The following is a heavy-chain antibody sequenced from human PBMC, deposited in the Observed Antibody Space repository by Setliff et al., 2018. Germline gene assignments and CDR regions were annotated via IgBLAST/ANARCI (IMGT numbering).Heavy chain of an antibody. Sequence: GPVKVSCKASGYPFNNYGISWPRQTPGQGLEWMGWIGGHNDDPLFAQKFQGRVTMTTDTSTTTAYMELKSLRSDDTAVYYCARSWRAGALNHFDYWGQGSRVTVSS. CDR2: IGGHNDDP. J-gene: IGHJ4*02. D-gene: IGHD3-3*01. V-gene: IGHV1-18*01. CDR1: GYPFNNYG. CDR3: ARSWRAGALNHFDY.